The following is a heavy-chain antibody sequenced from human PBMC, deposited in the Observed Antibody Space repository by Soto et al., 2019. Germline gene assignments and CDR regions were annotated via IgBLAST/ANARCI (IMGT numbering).Heavy chain of an antibody. D-gene: IGHD6-13*01. CDR1: GFTFSSYA. V-gene: IGHV3-23*01. Sequence: GGSLRLSCAASGFTFSSYAMSLVRQAPGKGLECVSAISGSGGSTYYADSVKGRFTISRDNSKNTLYLQMNSLRAEDTAGYYCAGLSSSLYWFDPWGQGTLVTVSS. J-gene: IGHJ5*02. CDR3: AGLSSSLYWFDP. CDR2: ISGSGGST.